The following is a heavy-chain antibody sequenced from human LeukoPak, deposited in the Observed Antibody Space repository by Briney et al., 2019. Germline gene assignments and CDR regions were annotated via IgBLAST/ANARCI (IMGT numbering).Heavy chain of an antibody. CDR3: AREAVVRHSSSWPGSFDY. Sequence: ASVKVSCKASGYTFTSYEINWVRQATGQGLEGMGWVNPNSGNTGYAQRFQGRVTMTRNTSISTAYMELSSLRSEDTAVYYCAREAVVRHSSSWPGSFDYWGQGTLVTVSS. D-gene: IGHD6-13*01. V-gene: IGHV1-8*01. CDR2: VNPNSGNT. J-gene: IGHJ4*02. CDR1: GYTFTSYE.